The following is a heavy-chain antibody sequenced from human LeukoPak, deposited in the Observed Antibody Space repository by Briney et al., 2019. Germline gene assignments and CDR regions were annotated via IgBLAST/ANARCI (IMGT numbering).Heavy chain of an antibody. CDR2: ISAYNGNT. J-gene: IGHJ4*02. CDR1: GYTFTSYG. D-gene: IGHD3-22*01. CDR3: ARDVPYYYDSSGYPMHY. Sequence: ASVKVSCKASGYTFTSYGISWVRQAPGQGLEWMGWISAYNGNTNYAQKLQGRVTMTTDTSTSTAYMELRSLRSDDTALYYCARDVPYYYDSSGYPMHYWGQGTLVTVSS. V-gene: IGHV1-18*01.